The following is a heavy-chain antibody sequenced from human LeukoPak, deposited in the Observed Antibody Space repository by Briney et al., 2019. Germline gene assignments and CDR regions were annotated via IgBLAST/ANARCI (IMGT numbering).Heavy chain of an antibody. J-gene: IGHJ4*02. CDR1: GFTFSSYG. V-gene: IGHV3-64*01. CDR2: ISSSGGST. Sequence: GGSLRLSCAASGFTFSSYGMSWVRQAPGKGLEWVSAISSSGGSTLYANSVKGRFTISRDNLKNTLYLQMGSLRAEDMALYYCVRRAPGFSSGWLDYWGQGTLVTVSS. CDR3: VRRAPGFSSGWLDY. D-gene: IGHD6-19*01.